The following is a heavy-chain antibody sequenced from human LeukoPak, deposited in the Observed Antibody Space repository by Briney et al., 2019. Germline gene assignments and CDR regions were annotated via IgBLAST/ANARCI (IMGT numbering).Heavy chain of an antibody. D-gene: IGHD3-3*01. CDR1: GFTFSSYA. CDR2: ISYDGSNK. CDR3: ARGQSYYDFWSGPSMDV. Sequence: RSGGSLRLSCAASGFTFSSYAMHWVRQAPGKGLEWVAVISYDGSNKYYADSVKGRFTISRDNSKNTLYLQMNSLRAEDTAVYYCARGQSYYDFWSGPSMDVWGQGTTVTVSS. V-gene: IGHV3-30*04. J-gene: IGHJ6*02.